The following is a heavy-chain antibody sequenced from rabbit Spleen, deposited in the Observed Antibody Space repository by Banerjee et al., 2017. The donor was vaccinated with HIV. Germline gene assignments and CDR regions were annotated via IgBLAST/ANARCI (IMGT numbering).Heavy chain of an antibody. V-gene: IGHV1S40*01. CDR1: GFAVSSNYY. CDR2: IWAGTGKT. J-gene: IGHJ4*01. Sequence: QSLEESGGDLVQPGASLTLTCTASGFAVSSNYYMCWVRQAPGKGLEWIGCIWAGTGKTYYASWVNGRFTISRNTNQNTVTLQLNSLTAADTAAYFCTRSDNSDYVRFTFWGPGTLVTVS. CDR3: TRSDNSDYVRFTF. D-gene: IGHD8-1*01.